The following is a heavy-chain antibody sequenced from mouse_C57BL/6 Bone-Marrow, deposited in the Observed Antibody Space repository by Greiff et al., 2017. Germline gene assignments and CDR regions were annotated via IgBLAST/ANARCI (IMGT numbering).Heavy chain of an antibody. CDR2: IDPSDSYT. CDR3: ARERDEFAY. CDR1: GYTFTSYW. J-gene: IGHJ3*01. V-gene: IGHV1-59*01. Sequence: VQLQQPGAELVRPGTSVKLSCKASGYTFTSYWMHWVKQRPGQGLEWIGVIDPSDSYTNYNQKFKGKATLTVDTASSTAYMQLSSLTSEDSAVYYCARERDEFAYWGQGTLV.